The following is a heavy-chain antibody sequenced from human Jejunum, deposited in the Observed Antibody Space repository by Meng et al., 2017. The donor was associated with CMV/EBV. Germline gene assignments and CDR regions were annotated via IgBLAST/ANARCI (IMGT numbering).Heavy chain of an antibody. J-gene: IGHJ6*02. CDR1: YTFTSYY. D-gene: IGHD2-2*02. CDR3: ARSISSLYQYYGMDV. CDR2: INPSGGYT. Sequence: YTFTSYYMHWVRQAPGQGLEWMGMINPSGGYTGYAQKFQGRVTMTRDTSTSTVYMELSSLRPEDTAVYYCARSISSLYQYYGMDVWGQGTTVTVSS. V-gene: IGHV1-46*01.